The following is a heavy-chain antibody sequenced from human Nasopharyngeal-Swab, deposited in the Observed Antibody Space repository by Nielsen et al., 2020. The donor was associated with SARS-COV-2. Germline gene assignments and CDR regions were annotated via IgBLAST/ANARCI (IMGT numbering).Heavy chain of an antibody. V-gene: IGHV5-10-1*01. J-gene: IGHJ5*02. CDR2: IDPSDSYT. Sequence: GESLKISCKGSGYSFTSYWSSWVREMHGKGLEWMGRIDPSDSYTNYSPSFQGHVTISADKSISTAYLQWSSLKASDTAMYYCARHWSDPGNWFDPWGQGTLVTVSS. CDR1: GYSFTSYW. CDR3: ARHWSDPGNWFDP.